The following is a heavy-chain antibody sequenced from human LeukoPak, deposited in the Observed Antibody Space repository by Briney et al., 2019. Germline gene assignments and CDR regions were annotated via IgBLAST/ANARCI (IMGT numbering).Heavy chain of an antibody. CDR2: IYHSGST. CDR1: GGSISSGGYS. V-gene: IGHV4-30-2*01. CDR3: ARGSYCGGDCYSGWFNP. D-gene: IGHD2-21*02. Sequence: SQTLSLTCAVSGGSISSGGYSWSWIRQPPGKGLEWIEYIYHSGSTYYNPSLKSRVTISVDRSKNQFSLKLSSVTAADTAVYYCARGSYCGGDCYSGWFNPWGQGTLVTVSS. J-gene: IGHJ5*02.